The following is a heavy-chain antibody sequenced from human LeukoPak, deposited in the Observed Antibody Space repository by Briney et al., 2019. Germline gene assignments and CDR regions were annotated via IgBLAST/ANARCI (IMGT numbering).Heavy chain of an antibody. V-gene: IGHV3-33*01. CDR3: ARPYYDILTGYSDHAFDI. Sequence: GGSLRLSCAASGFTFSSYGMHWVRQAPGKGLEWVAVIWYDGSNKYYADSVKGRFTISRDNSKNTLYLQMNSLRAEDTAVYYCARPYYDILTGYSDHAFDIWGQGTMVTVSS. J-gene: IGHJ3*02. CDR2: IWYDGSNK. D-gene: IGHD3-9*01. CDR1: GFTFSSYG.